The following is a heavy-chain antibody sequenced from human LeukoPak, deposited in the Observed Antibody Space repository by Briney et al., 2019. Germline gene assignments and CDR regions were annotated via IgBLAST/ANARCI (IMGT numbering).Heavy chain of an antibody. D-gene: IGHD3-22*01. Sequence: GASVKVSCKASGYTFTSYDINWVRQATGQGLEWMGWMNPNSGNTGYAQKFQGRVTITRNTSISTAYMELSSLRSEDTAVYYCAREYYYDSSGYRFENAFDIWGQGTMVTVSS. CDR3: AREYYYDSSGYRFENAFDI. V-gene: IGHV1-8*03. CDR2: MNPNSGNT. J-gene: IGHJ3*02. CDR1: GYTFTSYD.